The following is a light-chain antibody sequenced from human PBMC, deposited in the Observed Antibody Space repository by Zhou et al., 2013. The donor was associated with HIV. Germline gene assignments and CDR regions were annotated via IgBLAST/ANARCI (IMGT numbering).Light chain of an antibody. CDR3: QQRTTRIT. Sequence: EIVLTQSPGTLSLSPGERATLSCRASQSVSTYLAWYQQRPGQAPRLLIYDASNRATGIPDRFTGSGSGTEFTLTIASLEPEDFAVYYCQQRTTRITFGQGTRLEIK. J-gene: IGKJ5*01. CDR2: DAS. CDR1: QSVSTY. V-gene: IGKV3-11*01.